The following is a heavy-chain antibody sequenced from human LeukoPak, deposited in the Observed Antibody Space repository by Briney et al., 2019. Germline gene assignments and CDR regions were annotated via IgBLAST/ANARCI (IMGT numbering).Heavy chain of an antibody. D-gene: IGHD1-26*01. CDR1: GGSIGSYF. CDR2: IYYSGSA. Sequence: SETLSLTCTVSGGSIGSYFWSWIRQPPGKGLEWIGYIYYSGSANHNPSLKSRATISVDTSKNQFSLKLTSVTAADTAIYYCSRESGPYSPFGHWGQGILVTVTT. CDR3: SRESGPYSPFGH. J-gene: IGHJ4*02. V-gene: IGHV4-59*01.